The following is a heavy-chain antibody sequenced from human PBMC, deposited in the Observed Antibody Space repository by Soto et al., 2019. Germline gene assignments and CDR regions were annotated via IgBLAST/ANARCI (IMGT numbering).Heavy chain of an antibody. V-gene: IGHV1-18*01. CDR1: GYTFTSYG. Sequence: ASVKVSCKASGYTFTSYGISWVRQAPGQGLEWMGWISAYNGNTNYAQKLQGRVTMTTDTSTSTAYMELRSLRSDDTAVYYCARERYFDWLLSGSPSGAFDIWGQGTMVTVSS. J-gene: IGHJ3*02. D-gene: IGHD3-9*01. CDR2: ISAYNGNT. CDR3: ARERYFDWLLSGSPSGAFDI.